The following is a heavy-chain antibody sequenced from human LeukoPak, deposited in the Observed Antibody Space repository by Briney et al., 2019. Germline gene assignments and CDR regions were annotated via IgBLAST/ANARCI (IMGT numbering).Heavy chain of an antibody. J-gene: IGHJ4*02. V-gene: IGHV4-34*01. Sequence: SETLSLTCTVSGGSINSYYWTWIRQPPGKGLEWIGEINHSGSTNYNPSLKSRVTISVDTSKNQFSLKLSSVTAADTAVYYCARIPHGEFTSNNWGQGTLVTVSS. CDR2: INHSGST. D-gene: IGHD3-10*01. CDR3: ARIPHGEFTSNN. CDR1: GGSINSYY.